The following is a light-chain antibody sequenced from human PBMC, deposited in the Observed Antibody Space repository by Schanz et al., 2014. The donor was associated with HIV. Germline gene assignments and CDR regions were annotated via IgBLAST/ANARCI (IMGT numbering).Light chain of an antibody. Sequence: ELVLTQSPVILSLSPGESATLSCRASQTVSSNSLGWYQQKRGQVPRLLIYSTSRRANGIPDRFSGSRSGTDFTITISRMVPEDYAVYYCQQRSNWPITFGPGTKVDIK. CDR1: QTVSSNS. CDR2: STS. J-gene: IGKJ3*01. V-gene: IGKV3D-20*02. CDR3: QQRSNWPIT.